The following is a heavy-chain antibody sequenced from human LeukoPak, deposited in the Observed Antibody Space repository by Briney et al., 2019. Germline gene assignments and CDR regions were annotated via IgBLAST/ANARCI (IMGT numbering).Heavy chain of an antibody. CDR3: ARVAGGGAFDI. CDR1: GFPFSSYS. V-gene: IGHV3-48*02. Sequence: AGTLSLSCAASGFPFSSYSMNWVRQAPVNWLDWVSYISGSIRTIYYADSVKGRFTISRDNAKNSLYLQMNSLRDEDTAVYYCARVAGGGAFDIWGQGTMVTVSS. CDR2: ISGSIRTI. J-gene: IGHJ3*02. D-gene: IGHD3-10*01.